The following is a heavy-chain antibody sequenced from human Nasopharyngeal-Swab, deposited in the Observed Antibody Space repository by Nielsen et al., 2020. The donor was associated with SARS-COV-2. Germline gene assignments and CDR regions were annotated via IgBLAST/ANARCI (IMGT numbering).Heavy chain of an antibody. J-gene: IGHJ6*02. Sequence: ESLKISCTVSGVSISSYYWSWIRQTPGRGLEWIANIYYTGIIRYNPSPKSRVTISVDTFTNQFSLKLISVTAADTAVYYCAREYSSGWRYYYNGMDVWGQGTSVAISS. CDR2: IYYTGII. CDR3: AREYSSGWRYYYNGMDV. V-gene: IGHV4-59*13. CDR1: GVSISSYY. D-gene: IGHD6-19*01.